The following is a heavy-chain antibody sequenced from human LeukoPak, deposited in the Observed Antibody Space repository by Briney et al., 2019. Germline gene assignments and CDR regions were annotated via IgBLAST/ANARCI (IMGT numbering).Heavy chain of an antibody. CDR3: ARQMPYSSGWYDY. CDR1: GGSISSYY. CDR2: IYYGGST. D-gene: IGHD6-19*01. V-gene: IGHV4-59*08. J-gene: IGHJ4*02. Sequence: SETLSLTRTVSGGSISSYYWSRIRQPPGKGLEWIGYIYYGGSTNYNPSLKSRVTISVDTSKNQFSLKLSSVTAADTAVYYCARQMPYSSGWYDYWGQGTLVTVSS.